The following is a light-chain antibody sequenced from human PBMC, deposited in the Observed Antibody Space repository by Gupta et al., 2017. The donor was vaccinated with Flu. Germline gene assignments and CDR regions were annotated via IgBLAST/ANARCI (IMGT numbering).Light chain of an antibody. J-gene: IGKJ1*01. CDR1: QSVSSSY. V-gene: IGKV3-20*01. Sequence: VLTQSPGTLSLSPAERATLSCRASQSVSSSYLAWYQQKPGQAPRLLIYGASSRATGIPDRFSGSGSGTDFTLTISRLEPEDFAVYYCQQYGSSFWTFGQGTKVEIK. CDR3: QQYGSSFWT. CDR2: GAS.